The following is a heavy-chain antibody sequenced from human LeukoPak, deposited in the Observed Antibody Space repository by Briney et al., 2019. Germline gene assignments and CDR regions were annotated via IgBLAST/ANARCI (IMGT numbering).Heavy chain of an antibody. V-gene: IGHV3-23*01. CDR1: GFTFSSNA. D-gene: IGHD3-10*01. J-gene: IGHJ4*02. CDR3: AKDVRFGELFDY. CDR2: ISGSGGST. Sequence: GGSLRLSCAASGFTFSSNAMSWVRQAPGKGLEWVSAISGSGGSTYYADSVKGRFTISRDNSKNTLYLQMNSLRAEDTAVYYCAKDVRFGELFDYWGQGTLVTVSS.